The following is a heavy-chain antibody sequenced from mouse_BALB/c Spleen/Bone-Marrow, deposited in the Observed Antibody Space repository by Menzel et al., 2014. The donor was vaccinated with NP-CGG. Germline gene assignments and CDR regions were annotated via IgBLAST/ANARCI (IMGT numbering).Heavy chain of an antibody. Sequence: VQLQQSGAELVRPGASVKLSCKASGYTFTSYWMNWVKQRPEQGLEWIGRIDPYDSETHYNQKFKDKAILTVDKSFSTAYMQLSSLTSEDSAVYYRARGRDYDVFSYWGQGTLVTVSA. CDR1: GYTFTSYW. J-gene: IGHJ3*01. D-gene: IGHD2-4*01. V-gene: IGHV1-52*01. CDR2: IDPYDSET. CDR3: ARGRDYDVFSY.